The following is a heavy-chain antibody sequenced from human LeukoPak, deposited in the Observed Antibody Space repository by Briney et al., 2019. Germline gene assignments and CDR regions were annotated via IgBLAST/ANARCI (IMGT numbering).Heavy chain of an antibody. CDR2: INHSGST. Sequence: SETLSLTCAVYGGSFSGYYWSWIRQPPGKGLEWIGEINHSGSTNYNPSLKSRVTISVDTSKNQFSLKLSSVNAADTAVYYCARVKRGIRYFDWLPYFDYWGQGTLVTVSS. J-gene: IGHJ4*02. D-gene: IGHD3-9*01. V-gene: IGHV4-34*01. CDR1: GGSFSGYY. CDR3: ARVKRGIRYFDWLPYFDY.